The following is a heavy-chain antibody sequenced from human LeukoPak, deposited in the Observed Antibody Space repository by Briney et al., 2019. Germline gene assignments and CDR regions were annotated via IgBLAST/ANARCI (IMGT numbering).Heavy chain of an antibody. CDR2: TRNSSVI. V-gene: IGHV3-69-1*01. J-gene: IGHJ4*02. D-gene: IGHD3-9*01. Sequence: GGTLRLSRVASGFTLSDYNMNWVRQAPGKGLEWVSSTRNSSVIFYGDSVKGRFSVSRDNAKNSLYLQMNSLRVEDTAMYYCARGDGISHWGQGTLVTVSS. CDR1: GFTLSDYN. CDR3: ARGDGISH.